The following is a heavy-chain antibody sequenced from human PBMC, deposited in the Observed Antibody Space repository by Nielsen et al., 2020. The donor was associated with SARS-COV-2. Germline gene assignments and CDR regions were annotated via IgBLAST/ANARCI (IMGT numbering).Heavy chain of an antibody. Sequence: GGSLRLSCAASGFTFSSFVMTWVRQAPGKGLEWVAIIGTGGVSTDYADSMKGRFTISRDNSKSTLYLQMDSLRAEDTAVYYCAKRHYDNKYNWFDLWGQGTLVVVSS. CDR1: GFTFSSFV. CDR2: IGTGGVST. D-gene: IGHD3-22*01. CDR3: AKRHYDNKYNWFDL. V-gene: IGHV3-23*01. J-gene: IGHJ5*02.